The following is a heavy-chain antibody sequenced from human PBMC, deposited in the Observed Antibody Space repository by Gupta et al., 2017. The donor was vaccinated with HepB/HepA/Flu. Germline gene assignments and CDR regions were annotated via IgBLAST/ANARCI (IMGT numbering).Heavy chain of an antibody. Sequence: QLQLQESGTGLVTPSETLSLTCPVSGCSIISSEHYWGGIRQPPGKGLEWLGSIYYSGSTYYNPSLKSRVTISIDTSKKQFSLKLSAVTATDTAVYYCARLLGSYGMHDVFEIWGQGTMVTVSS. CDR1: GCSIISSEHY. CDR2: IYYSGST. V-gene: IGHV4-39*01. D-gene: IGHD5-18*01. CDR3: ARLLGSYGMHDVFEI. J-gene: IGHJ3*02.